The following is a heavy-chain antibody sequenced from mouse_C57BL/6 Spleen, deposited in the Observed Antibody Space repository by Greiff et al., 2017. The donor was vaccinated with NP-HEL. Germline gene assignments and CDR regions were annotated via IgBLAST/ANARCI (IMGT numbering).Heavy chain of an antibody. V-gene: IGHV14-2*01. D-gene: IGHD3-2*02. J-gene: IGHJ3*01. CDR3: AREDSSGSWFAD. Sequence: EVQLQESGAELVKPGASVKLSCTASGFNITDYYMHWVKQRTEQGLEWIGRIDPEDGDTKYAPKFQGKATITADTSSNTAYLQLSSLTSEDTAVYYCAREDSSGSWFADWGKGTLVTVSA. CDR1: GFNITDYY. CDR2: IDPEDGDT.